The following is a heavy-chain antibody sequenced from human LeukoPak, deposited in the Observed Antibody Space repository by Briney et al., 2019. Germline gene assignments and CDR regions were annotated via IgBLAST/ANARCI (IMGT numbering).Heavy chain of an antibody. Sequence: GGSLSLSFAASGFPFITYAMTWVRQAPGKGLEWVSTLSGYTGSTYYTDSVKGRFTISRDNSENTLYREKKSLRAEDTAVYYCAKAFRSCSSSSRYLNFDYWGQGTLVTVSS. CDR2: LSGYTGST. CDR3: AKAFRSCSSSSRYLNFDY. CDR1: GFPFITYA. D-gene: IGHD2-2*01. V-gene: IGHV3-23*01. J-gene: IGHJ4*02.